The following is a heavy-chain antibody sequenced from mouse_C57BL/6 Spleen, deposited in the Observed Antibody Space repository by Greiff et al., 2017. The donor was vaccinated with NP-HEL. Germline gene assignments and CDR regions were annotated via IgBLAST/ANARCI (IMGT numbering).Heavy chain of an antibody. D-gene: IGHD2-4*01. Sequence: VQLQQSDAELVKPGASVKISCKVSGYTFTDHTIHWMKQRPEQGLEWIGYIYPRDGSTKYNEKFKGKATLTADKSSSTAYMQLTSLTSEDSAVYFCARGEVYYDYDEWGFDYWGQGTTLTVSS. J-gene: IGHJ2*01. CDR1: GYTFTDHT. CDR3: ARGEVYYDYDEWGFDY. V-gene: IGHV1-78*01. CDR2: IYPRDGST.